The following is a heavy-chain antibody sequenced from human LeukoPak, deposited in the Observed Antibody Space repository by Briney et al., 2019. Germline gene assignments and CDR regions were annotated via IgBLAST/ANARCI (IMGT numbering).Heavy chain of an antibody. Sequence: SETLSLTCAVYGGSFSGYYWSWIRQPPGKGLEWIGEINHSGSTNYNPSLKSRVTISVDTSKNQFSLRLSSVTAADTAVYYCARRYTSGWYFDFWGQGTLVTVSS. CDR3: ARRYTSGWYFDF. D-gene: IGHD6-19*01. J-gene: IGHJ4*02. CDR1: GGSFSGYY. CDR2: INHSGST. V-gene: IGHV4-34*01.